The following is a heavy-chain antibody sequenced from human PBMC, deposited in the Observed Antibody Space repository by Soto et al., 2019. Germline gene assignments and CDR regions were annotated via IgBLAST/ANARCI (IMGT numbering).Heavy chain of an antibody. CDR2: INPTGDVT. CDR3: ARDNSQNYGTPGASSWFHP. CDR1: GFSFSDYF. J-gene: IGHJ5*02. V-gene: IGHV1-46*01. D-gene: IGHD4-17*01. Sequence: ASVKVSCKASGFSFSDYFMHWVRQAPGQGLEWMGIINPTGDVTDYAQKFQGRVTITRDTSTSTVYMDLSSLTYEDTAVYYCARDNSQNYGTPGASSWFHPWGHGTPVTVSS.